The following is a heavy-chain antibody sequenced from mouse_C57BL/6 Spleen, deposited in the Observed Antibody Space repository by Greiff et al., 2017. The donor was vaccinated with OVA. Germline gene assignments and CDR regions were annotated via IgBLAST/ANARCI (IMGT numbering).Heavy chain of an antibody. V-gene: IGHV1-53*01. CDR2: INPSNGGT. CDR1: GYTFTSYW. D-gene: IGHD2-4*01. Sequence: VQLQQPGTELVKPGVSVKLSCKASGYTFTSYWMHWVKQRPGQGLEWIGNINPSNGGTNYNEKFKSKATLTVDKSSSTAYMQLSSLTSEDSAVYYCAREDYDYDGFAYWGQGTLVTVSA. CDR3: AREDYDYDGFAY. J-gene: IGHJ3*01.